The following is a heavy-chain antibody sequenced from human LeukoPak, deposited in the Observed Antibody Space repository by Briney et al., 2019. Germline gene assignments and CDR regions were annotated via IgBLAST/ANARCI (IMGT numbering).Heavy chain of an antibody. J-gene: IGHJ4*02. CDR3: ARGRSSSWSSFDY. V-gene: IGHV4-30-4*01. Sequence: SQTLSLTCTVSGGSISSGDYYWSWIRQPPGKGLEWIGYIYNNGRTYYNPSLKSRVTISVDTSKNLFSLKVSSVTAADAAVYYCARGRSSSWSSFDYWGQGTLVTVSS. CDR2: IYNNGRT. D-gene: IGHD6-13*01. CDR1: GGSISSGDYY.